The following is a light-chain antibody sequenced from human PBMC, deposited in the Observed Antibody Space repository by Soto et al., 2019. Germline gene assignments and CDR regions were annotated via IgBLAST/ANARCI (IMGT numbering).Light chain of an antibody. Sequence: EIVMTQSPASLSVSPGERAALSCRASQSVSSKLAWYRQRPGQAPRLVIYDTSTRATGVPASFSGSGSGTEFTLTISSLQSEDFGVYYGQQYNDWFSITVGQGTRLEIK. J-gene: IGKJ5*01. V-gene: IGKV3-15*01. CDR1: QSVSSK. CDR2: DTS. CDR3: QQYNDWFSIT.